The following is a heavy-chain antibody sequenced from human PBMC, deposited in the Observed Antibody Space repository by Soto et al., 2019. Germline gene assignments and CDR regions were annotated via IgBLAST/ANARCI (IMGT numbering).Heavy chain of an antibody. CDR1: GFTFNTYS. V-gene: IGHV3-33*01. D-gene: IGHD4-17*01. CDR3: ARAGGTTVTGLWHFDS. CDR2: IWYDGTQK. Sequence: RLSCEAPGFTFNTYSMHLVRQPPGKGLEWLAAIWYDGTQKYYADSVRGRFIISRDNSKKTLYLEMNSLRAEDTAVYYCARAGGTTVTGLWHFDSWGQGTLVTVSS. J-gene: IGHJ4*02.